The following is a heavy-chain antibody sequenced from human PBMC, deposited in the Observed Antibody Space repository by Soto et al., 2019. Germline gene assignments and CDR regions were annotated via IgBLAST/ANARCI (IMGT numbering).Heavy chain of an antibody. CDR2: MNPNSGNT. D-gene: IGHD6-13*01. J-gene: IGHJ6*02. CDR1: GYTFTSYD. Sequence: QVQLVQSGAEVKKPGASVKVSCKASGYTFTSYDINWVRQATGQGLEWMGWMNPNSGNTGYAQKFQGRVTMTRNTXXSXAXXELSSLRSEDTAVYYCARGESSSWPPNYYYYGMDVWGQGTTVTVSS. CDR3: ARGESSSWPPNYYYYGMDV. V-gene: IGHV1-8*01.